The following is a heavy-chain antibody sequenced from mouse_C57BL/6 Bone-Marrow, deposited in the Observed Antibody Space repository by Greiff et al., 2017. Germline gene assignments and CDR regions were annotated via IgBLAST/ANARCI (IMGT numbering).Heavy chain of an antibody. CDR1: GYSITSGYY. V-gene: IGHV3-6*01. J-gene: IGHJ3*01. D-gene: IGHD2-5*01. Sequence: EVQLVESGPGLVKPSQSLSLTCSVTGYSITSGYYWNWIRQFPGNKLEWMGYISYDGSNNYNPSLKNRISITRDTSKNQFFLKLNSVTTEDTATYYCASGSYYSNSFAYWGQGTLVTVSA. CDR2: ISYDGSN. CDR3: ASGSYYSNSFAY.